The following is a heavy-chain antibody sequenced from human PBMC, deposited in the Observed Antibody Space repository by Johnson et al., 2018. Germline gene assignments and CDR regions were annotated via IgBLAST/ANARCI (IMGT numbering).Heavy chain of an antibody. CDR1: GFTFSSYG. CDR2: ISYDGSNK. J-gene: IGHJ1*01. Sequence: VQLVESGGGVVQPGRSLRLSCAASGFTFSSYGMHWVRQAPGKGLEWVAVISYDGSNKYYADSVKGRFTISRDNSKNTLYLQMNSLRAEDTSVYYCAREFEWLIGGGYFQHWGQGTLVTVSS. D-gene: IGHD3-3*01. V-gene: IGHV3-30*03. CDR3: AREFEWLIGGGYFQH.